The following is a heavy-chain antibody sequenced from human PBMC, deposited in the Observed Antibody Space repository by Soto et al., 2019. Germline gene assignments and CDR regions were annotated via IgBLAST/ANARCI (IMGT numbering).Heavy chain of an antibody. J-gene: IGHJ4*02. CDR3: AKDQASGQGSFDS. V-gene: IGHV3-30*02. CDR2: IWYDGSNK. Sequence: GGSLRLSCAASGFTFSSYGMHWVRQAPGKGLEWVAVIWYDGSNKYYADSVKGRFTISRDNSKNTLYLQMNSLRADDTAVYYCAKDQASGQGSFDSWGQGTLVTVSS. CDR1: GFTFSSYG.